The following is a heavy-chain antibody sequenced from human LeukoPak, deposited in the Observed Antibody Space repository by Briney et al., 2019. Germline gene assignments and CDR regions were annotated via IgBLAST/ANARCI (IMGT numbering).Heavy chain of an antibody. Sequence: PGGSLRLSCAASGFTFSSYWMSWVRQAPGKGLEWVANIKQDGSEKYSLDSVKGRFTISRDNAKNSLYLQMNSLRGEDTAVYYCARGHQDDFWSGYLDYWGQGTLVTVSS. CDR3: ARGHQDDFWSGYLDY. CDR2: IKQDGSEK. V-gene: IGHV3-7*01. D-gene: IGHD3-3*01. J-gene: IGHJ4*02. CDR1: GFTFSSYW.